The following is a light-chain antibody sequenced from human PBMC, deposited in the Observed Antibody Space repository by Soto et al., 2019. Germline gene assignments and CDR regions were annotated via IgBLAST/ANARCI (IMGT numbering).Light chain of an antibody. J-gene: IGKJ4*01. Sequence: EIVLTQSPGTLSLSPGEIATLSCRASQSVSSSYLAWYQQKPGQAPRLLIYGASSRATCIPPRFSGSGSGTDFTLTISSLEPEDFAVYYCQQRSNSFGGGTKVDIK. CDR3: QQRSNS. CDR1: QSVSSSY. CDR2: GAS. V-gene: IGKV3D-20*02.